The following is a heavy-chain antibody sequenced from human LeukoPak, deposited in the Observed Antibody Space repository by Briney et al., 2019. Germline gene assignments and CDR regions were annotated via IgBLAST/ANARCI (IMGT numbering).Heavy chain of an antibody. V-gene: IGHV1-2*02. D-gene: IGHD3-10*01. Sequence: ASVKVSCKASGYTFTGYYIHWVRQVPGQGLEWMGWINPNSGGTNYAQNFQGRVTMTRDTSISTAYMELSRLRSDDTAVYYCARDPPYYYGSGDSKPTYFFDYWGQGTLVTVSS. CDR2: INPNSGGT. CDR3: ARDPPYYYGSGDSKPTYFFDY. CDR1: GYTFTGYY. J-gene: IGHJ4*02.